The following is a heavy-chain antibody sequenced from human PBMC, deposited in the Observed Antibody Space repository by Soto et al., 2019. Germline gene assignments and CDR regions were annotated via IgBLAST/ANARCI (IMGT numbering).Heavy chain of an antibody. CDR1: GYTFSSYD. D-gene: IGHD1-1*01. Sequence: QVQLVQSGAEMKKPGASVKVSCKASGYTFSSYDINWVRQATGQGLEWMGWMNANSGNTGYAQKFQGRVTMTRDTSMSTAYMELSSLTSEDTAVYYCARRTIAYWYFDLWGRGTLVTVSS. CDR3: ARRTIAYWYFDL. J-gene: IGHJ2*01. V-gene: IGHV1-8*01. CDR2: MNANSGNT.